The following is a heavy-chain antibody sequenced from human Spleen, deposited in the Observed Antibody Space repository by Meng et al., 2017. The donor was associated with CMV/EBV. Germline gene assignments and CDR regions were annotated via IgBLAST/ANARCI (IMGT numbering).Heavy chain of an antibody. CDR3: ARDPLDITIFAAGGDYFDY. J-gene: IGHJ4*02. D-gene: IGHD3-3*01. CDR2: INPTGGDT. CDR1: TFSNHY. Sequence: TFSNHYIHWVRQAPGLGLEWMGLINPTGGDTNYAQKFRGRVTMTRDTSTTTVYMELSSLISEDTAVYYCARDPLDITIFAAGGDYFDYWGQGTLVTVSS. V-gene: IGHV1-46*01.